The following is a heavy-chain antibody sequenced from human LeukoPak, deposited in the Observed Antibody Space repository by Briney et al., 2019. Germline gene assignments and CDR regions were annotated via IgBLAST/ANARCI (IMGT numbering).Heavy chain of an antibody. Sequence: GGSLRLSCAASGLTFDDYAMHWVRRAPGKGLEWVSGISWNSGSIGYADSVKGRFTISRDNAKNSLYLQMNSLRAEDTALYYCAKVRSSSWFNYFDYWGQGTLVTVYS. CDR2: ISWNSGSI. CDR1: GLTFDDYA. D-gene: IGHD6-13*01. CDR3: AKVRSSSWFNYFDY. V-gene: IGHV3-9*01. J-gene: IGHJ4*02.